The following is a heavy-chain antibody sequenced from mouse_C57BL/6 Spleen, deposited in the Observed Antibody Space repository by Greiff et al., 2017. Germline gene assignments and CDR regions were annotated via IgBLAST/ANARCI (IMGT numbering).Heavy chain of an antibody. Sequence: VQLQQSGAELVRPGASVTLSCKASGYTFTDYEMHWVKQTPVHGLEWIGAIDPETGGTAYNQKFKGKAILTADKSTSTAYMELRSMTSEDSAGYYCTRWGTTVVATRYFDVWGTGTAVTVSS. J-gene: IGHJ1*03. CDR3: TRWGTTVVATRYFDV. CDR1: GYTFTDYE. V-gene: IGHV1-15*01. D-gene: IGHD1-1*01. CDR2: IDPETGGT.